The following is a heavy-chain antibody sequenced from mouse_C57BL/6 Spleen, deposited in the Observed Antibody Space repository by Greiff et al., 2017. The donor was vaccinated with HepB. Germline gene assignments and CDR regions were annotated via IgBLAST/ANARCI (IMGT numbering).Heavy chain of an antibody. CDR3: AREGYDWFAY. J-gene: IGHJ3*01. V-gene: IGHV1-82*01. CDR2: IYPGDGDT. CDR1: GYAFSSSW. D-gene: IGHD2-2*01. Sequence: QVQLQQSGPELVKPGASVKISCKASGYAFSSSWMNWVKQRPGKGLEWIGRIYPGDGDTNYNGKFKGKATLTADKSSSTAYMQLSSLTSEDSAVYFCAREGYDWFAYWGQGTLVTVSA.